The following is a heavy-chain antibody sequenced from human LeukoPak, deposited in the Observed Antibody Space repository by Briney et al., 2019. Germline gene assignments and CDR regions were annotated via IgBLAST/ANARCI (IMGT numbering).Heavy chain of an antibody. CDR2: IYYSGST. Sequence: PPETLSLTCTVSGGSISSGDYYWSWIRQPPGKGLEWIGYIYYSGSTYYNPSLKSRVTISVDTSKNQFSLKLSSVTAADTAVYYCARGNRVRYCSSTSCYRPLDYWGQGTLVTVSS. CDR3: ARGNRVRYCSSTSCYRPLDY. V-gene: IGHV4-30-4*08. D-gene: IGHD2-2*01. J-gene: IGHJ4*02. CDR1: GGSISSGDYY.